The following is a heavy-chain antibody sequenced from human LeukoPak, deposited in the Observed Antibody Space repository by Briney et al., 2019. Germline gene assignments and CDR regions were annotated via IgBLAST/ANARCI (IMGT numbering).Heavy chain of an antibody. CDR2: INHSGST. J-gene: IGHJ1*01. D-gene: IGHD3-10*01. CDR3: ARGPRITMVRGVITPIQH. Sequence: PSETLSLTCTVSGGSISSYYWSWIRQPPGKGLEWIGEINHSGSTNYNPSLKSRVTISVDTSKNQFSLKLSSVTAADTAVYYCARGPRITMVRGVITPIQHWGQGTLVTVSS. V-gene: IGHV4-34*01. CDR1: GGSISSYY.